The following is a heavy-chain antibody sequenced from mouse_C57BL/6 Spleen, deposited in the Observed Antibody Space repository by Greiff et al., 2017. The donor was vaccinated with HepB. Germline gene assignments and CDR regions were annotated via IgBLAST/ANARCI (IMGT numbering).Heavy chain of an antibody. CDR3: ARDLLLRYYAMDY. Sequence: EVKLVESGGGLVKPGGSLKLSCAASGFTFSDYGMHWVRQAPEKGLEWVAYISSGSSTIYYADTVKGRCTISRDNAKNSLFLQMTSLRSEDTAVYYCARDLLLRYYAMDYWGQGTSVTVSS. CDR2: ISSGSSTI. J-gene: IGHJ4*01. CDR1: GFTFSDYG. D-gene: IGHD1-1*01. V-gene: IGHV5-17*01.